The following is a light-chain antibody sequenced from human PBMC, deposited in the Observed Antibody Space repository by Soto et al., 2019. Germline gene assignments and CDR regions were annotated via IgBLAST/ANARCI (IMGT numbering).Light chain of an antibody. CDR3: QQLNSYPLFT. CDR2: AAS. V-gene: IGKV1-9*01. J-gene: IGKJ3*01. Sequence: DLQLTQSPSFLSASVGDRVTITCRASQGISSYLAWYQQKPGKAPKLLIYAASTLQSGVPSRFSGSASGTEFTLTISSLQPEDFATYYCQQLNSYPLFTFGPGTKVDIK. CDR1: QGISSY.